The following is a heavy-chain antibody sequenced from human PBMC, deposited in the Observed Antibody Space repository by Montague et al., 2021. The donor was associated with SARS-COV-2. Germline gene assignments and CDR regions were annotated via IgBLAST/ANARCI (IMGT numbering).Heavy chain of an antibody. J-gene: IGHJ4*02. CDR3: ARFWSGYVDK. Sequence: SETLSLTCSFSGGSIRSYYWNWIRLPPGKPLEWLGYIYYTGDTTHNPSLKSRVTISVDTSRSQFSLRLTSVTAADTAVYFCARFWSGYVDKWSQGPLVTVSS. CDR2: IYYTGDT. CDR1: GGSIRSYY. D-gene: IGHD3-3*01. V-gene: IGHV4-59*01.